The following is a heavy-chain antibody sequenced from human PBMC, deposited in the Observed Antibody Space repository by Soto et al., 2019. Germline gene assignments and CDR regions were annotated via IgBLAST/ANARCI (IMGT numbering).Heavy chain of an antibody. CDR3: ARGPSYYSGAQPRSGAALYYFDY. CDR1: GYTFTSYG. D-gene: IGHD3-10*01. J-gene: IGHJ4*02. CDR2: ISAYNGNT. V-gene: IGHV1-18*01. Sequence: QVQLVQSGAEVKKPGASVKVSCKASGYTFTSYGISWVRQAPGQGLEWMGWISAYNGNTNYAQKLQGRVTMTQDTATSTASMELWRLRSDDTAVYYCARGPSYYSGAQPRSGAALYYFDYWGQGTLVTVSS.